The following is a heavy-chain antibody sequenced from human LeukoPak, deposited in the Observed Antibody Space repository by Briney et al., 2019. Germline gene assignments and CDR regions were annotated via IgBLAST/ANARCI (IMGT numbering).Heavy chain of an antibody. J-gene: IGHJ3*02. V-gene: IGHV5-51*01. CDR3: ARRITVVRGTGAFDI. Sequence: GESLKISCKGSGYTFTTYSIGWVRQMPGKGLEWMGIIYPGDSDTTYSSSFQGQVKISSDKSTTTAYLQWSNLKASDTAMYYCARRITVVRGTGAFDIWGQGTMVTVSS. D-gene: IGHD3-10*01. CDR1: GYTFTTYS. CDR2: IYPGDSDT.